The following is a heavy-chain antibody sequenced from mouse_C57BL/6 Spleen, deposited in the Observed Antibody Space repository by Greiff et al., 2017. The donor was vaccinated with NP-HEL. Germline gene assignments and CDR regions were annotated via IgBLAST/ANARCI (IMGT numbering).Heavy chain of an antibody. D-gene: IGHD2-5*01. J-gene: IGHJ2*01. Sequence: QVQLQQSGAELVRPGSSVKLSCKASGYTFTSYWMHWVKQRPIQGLEWIGNIDPSDSETHYNQKFKDKATLTVDKSSSTAYMQLSSLTSEDSAVYYCARPGYSNYGYFDYWGQGTTLTVSS. V-gene: IGHV1-52*01. CDR3: ARPGYSNYGYFDY. CDR2: IDPSDSET. CDR1: GYTFTSYW.